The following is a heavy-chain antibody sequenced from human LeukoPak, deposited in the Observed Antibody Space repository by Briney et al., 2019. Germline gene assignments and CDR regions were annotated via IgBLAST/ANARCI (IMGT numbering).Heavy chain of an antibody. CDR2: INHSGST. CDR3: ARHHYNSSGYLDY. Sequence: SETLSLTCAVYGGSFSGYYWSWIRQPPGKGLEWIGEINHSGSTNYNPSLKSRVTISVDTSENQFSLKLSSVTAADTAVYYCARHHYNSSGYLDYWGQGTLVTVSS. V-gene: IGHV4-34*01. CDR1: GGSFSGYY. D-gene: IGHD3-22*01. J-gene: IGHJ4*02.